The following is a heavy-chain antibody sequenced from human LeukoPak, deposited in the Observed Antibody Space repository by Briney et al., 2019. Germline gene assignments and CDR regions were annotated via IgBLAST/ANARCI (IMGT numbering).Heavy chain of an antibody. D-gene: IGHD3-3*01. Sequence: GGSLRLSCAASGFTFSSYAMHWVRQAPGKGLEWVAVISYDGSNKYYADSVKGRFTISRDNSKNTLYLQMNSLRAEDTAVYYCARVLGIGVVSISDDYYSMDVWGQGTTVTVSS. J-gene: IGHJ6*02. CDR2: ISYDGSNK. V-gene: IGHV3-30-3*01. CDR3: ARVLGIGVVSISDDYYSMDV. CDR1: GFTFSSYA.